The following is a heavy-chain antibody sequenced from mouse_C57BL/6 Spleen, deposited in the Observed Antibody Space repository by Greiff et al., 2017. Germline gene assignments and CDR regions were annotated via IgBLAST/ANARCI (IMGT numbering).Heavy chain of an antibody. CDR2: INPGSGGT. D-gene: IGHD2-5*01. Sequence: QVQLQQSGAELVRPGTSVKVSCKASGYAFTNYLIEWVKQRPGQGLEWIGVINPGSGGTNYNEKFKGKATLTADKSSSTAYMHLSSLTSEDSAVYFCARRGSNYGGAMDYWGQGTSVTVSS. CDR1: GYAFTNYL. CDR3: ARRGSNYGGAMDY. V-gene: IGHV1-54*01. J-gene: IGHJ4*01.